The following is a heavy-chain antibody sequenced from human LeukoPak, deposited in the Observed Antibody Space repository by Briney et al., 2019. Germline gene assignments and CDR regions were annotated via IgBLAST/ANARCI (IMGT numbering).Heavy chain of an antibody. CDR3: AKDDGGSPPDAFDI. Sequence: GGSLRLSCAASGFTFSSYAMGWVRQAPGKGLEWVSTISYSGGSTYYADSVKGRFAISRDSSKNTLYLQMNGLRGEDTAVYYCAKDDGGSPPDAFDIWGQGTLVTVSS. D-gene: IGHD3-10*01. V-gene: IGHV3-23*01. CDR2: ISYSGGST. J-gene: IGHJ3*02. CDR1: GFTFSSYA.